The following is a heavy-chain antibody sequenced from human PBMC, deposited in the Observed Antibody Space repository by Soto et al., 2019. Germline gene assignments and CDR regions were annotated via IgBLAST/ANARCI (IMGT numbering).Heavy chain of an antibody. J-gene: IGHJ3*02. Sequence: SETLTLTCAVSGGSISSSNWWSWVRQPPGKGLEWIGEIYHSGSTNYNPSLKSRVTISVDKSKNQFSLKLSSVTAADTAVYYCARDYRYYYDSSGYYYVDIWGQGTMVT. CDR2: IYHSGST. V-gene: IGHV4-4*02. CDR1: GGSISSSNW. CDR3: ARDYRYYYDSSGYYYVDI. D-gene: IGHD3-22*01.